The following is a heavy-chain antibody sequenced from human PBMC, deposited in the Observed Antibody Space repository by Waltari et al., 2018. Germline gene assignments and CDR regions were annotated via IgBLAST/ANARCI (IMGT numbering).Heavy chain of an antibody. V-gene: IGHV4-34*01. CDR1: GGSFSGYY. D-gene: IGHD3-3*01. J-gene: IGHJ5*02. CDR3: ASRRITIFGVVIKGYNWFDP. CDR2: INHSGST. Sequence: QVQLQQWGAGLLKPSQTLSLTCPVYGGSFSGYYWSWIRQPPGKGLEWIGEINHSGSTNYNPSLKSRVTISVDTSKNQFSLKLSSVTAADTAVYYCASRRITIFGVVIKGYNWFDPWGQGTLVTVSS.